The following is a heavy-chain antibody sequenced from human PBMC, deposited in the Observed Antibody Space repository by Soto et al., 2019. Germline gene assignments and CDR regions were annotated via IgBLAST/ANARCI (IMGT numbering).Heavy chain of an antibody. CDR1: RYIFTGYY. V-gene: IGHV1-2*02. CDR3: ARSHSAYHYHAMDA. Sequence: ASVKVSCKTSRYIFTGYYMHWVRQAPGQGLEWMGWINPNSGDTNYAQRFKGRVSTTSDTSINTAYLELSRLRPGDTAVFFCARSHSAYHYHAMDAWGQGTTVTVSS. CDR2: INPNSGDT. J-gene: IGHJ6*02.